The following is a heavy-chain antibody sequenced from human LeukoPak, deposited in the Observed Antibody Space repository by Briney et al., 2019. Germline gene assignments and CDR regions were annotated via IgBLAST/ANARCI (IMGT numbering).Heavy chain of an antibody. Sequence: GGSLRLSCAASGFTFSSYAMSWVRQAPGKGLKWVSAISGSGGSTYYADSVKGRFTTSRDNSKNTLYLQMNSLRAEDTAVYYCATLGGGGVFDYWGQGTLVTVSS. J-gene: IGHJ4*02. D-gene: IGHD2-21*01. CDR1: GFTFSSYA. V-gene: IGHV3-23*01. CDR2: ISGSGGST. CDR3: ATLGGGGVFDY.